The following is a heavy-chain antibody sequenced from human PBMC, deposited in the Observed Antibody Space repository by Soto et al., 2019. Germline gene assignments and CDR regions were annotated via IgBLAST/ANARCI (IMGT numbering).Heavy chain of an antibody. CDR1: GDSVSSNSAA. V-gene: IGHV6-1*01. J-gene: IGHJ4*02. D-gene: IGHD1-26*01. CDR2: TYYRSKWYN. CDR3: ARPGGSYSRRSPFDY. Sequence: PSQTLSLTCAISGDSVSSNSAAWNWIRQSPSRGLEWLGRTYYRSKWYNDYAVSVKSRININPDKSKNQFSLQLNSVTAADTAVYYCARPGGSYSRRSPFDYWGQGTLVTVSS.